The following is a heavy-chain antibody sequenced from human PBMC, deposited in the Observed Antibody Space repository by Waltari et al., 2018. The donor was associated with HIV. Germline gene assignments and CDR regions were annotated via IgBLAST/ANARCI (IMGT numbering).Heavy chain of an antibody. Sequence: VHLVESGGGVVKIGVQLRPSCAAFGFPFKSYALHWGRQAQGKGLEWVAVISYDGGNEYCADSVMGRFIISRDNSKNTLYLELNSLRAEEKAVYYSAILSGSFDIWGQGTRVSVSS. CDR1: GFPFKSYA. V-gene: IGHV3-30*14. J-gene: IGHJ3*02. CDR3: AILSGSFDI. CDR2: ISYDGGNE. D-gene: IGHD1-20*01.